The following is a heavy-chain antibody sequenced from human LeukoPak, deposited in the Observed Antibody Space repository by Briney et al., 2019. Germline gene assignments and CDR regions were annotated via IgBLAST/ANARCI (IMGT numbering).Heavy chain of an antibody. V-gene: IGHV4-39*07. CDR1: GGSISSSSYY. J-gene: IGHJ4*02. CDR3: ARQTGSGLFILP. D-gene: IGHD3/OR15-3a*01. CDR2: IYYSGST. Sequence: NPSETLSLTCTVSGGSISSSSYYWGWIRQPPWKGLEWIGSIYYSGSTYYNPSLKSRVTMSVDTSKYQFSLKLSSVTAADTAVYYCARQTGSGLFILPGGQGTLVTVSS.